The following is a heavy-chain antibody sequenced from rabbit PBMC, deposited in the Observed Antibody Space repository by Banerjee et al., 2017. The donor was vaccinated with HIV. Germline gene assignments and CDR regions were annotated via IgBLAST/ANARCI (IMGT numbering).Heavy chain of an antibody. CDR1: GIDFSSYW. CDR2: IYTGSSGST. Sequence: QQQLEESGGGLVKPGGTLTLTCKASGIDFSSYWMCWVRQAPGKGLEWIACIYTGSSGSTHYASWVNGRFTISKTSSTTVTLQMTSLTAADTATYFCARDLAGVIGWNFNLWGPGTLVTVS. D-gene: IGHD4-1*01. CDR3: ARDLAGVIGWNFNL. J-gene: IGHJ4*01. V-gene: IGHV1S45*01.